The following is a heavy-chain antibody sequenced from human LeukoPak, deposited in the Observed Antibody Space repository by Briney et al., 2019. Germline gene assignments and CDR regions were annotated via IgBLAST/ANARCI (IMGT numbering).Heavy chain of an antibody. J-gene: IGHJ4*02. D-gene: IGHD2-2*01. Sequence: PGGSLRLSCAASGFTFSSYSMNWVRQAPGKGLEWASSISSSSSYIYYADSVKGRFTISRDNAKNSLYLQMNSLRAEDTAVYYCARAIDYCSSTSCYYFDYWGQGTLVTVSS. V-gene: IGHV3-21*01. CDR3: ARAIDYCSSTSCYYFDY. CDR1: GFTFSSYS. CDR2: ISSSSSYI.